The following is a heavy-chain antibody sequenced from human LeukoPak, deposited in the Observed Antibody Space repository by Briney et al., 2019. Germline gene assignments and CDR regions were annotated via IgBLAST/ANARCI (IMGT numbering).Heavy chain of an antibody. CDR1: GFTVSGNF. V-gene: IGHV3-53*01. D-gene: IGHD4/OR15-4a*01. J-gene: IGHJ4*02. Sequence: GGSLRLSCAASGFTVSGNFMTWVRQAPGKRLEWVSIIYSDDSTYYADSVKGRFTISRDNSKNTLYLHMNSLRAEDTAVYYCARRAGAYSHPYDYWGQGALVTVSS. CDR2: IYSDDST. CDR3: ARRAGAYSHPYDY.